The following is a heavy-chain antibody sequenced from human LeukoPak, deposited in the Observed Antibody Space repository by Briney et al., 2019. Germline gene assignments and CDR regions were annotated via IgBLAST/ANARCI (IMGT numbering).Heavy chain of an antibody. J-gene: IGHJ6*02. CDR1: GYTFTDYA. D-gene: IGHD3-10*01. Sequence: ASVKVSCKASGYTFTDYAVHWVRQDPGQRLEWMGRLNADGGDTKYSQKFQGRVTITRDTSANTAYMELSSLRSEDTAMYYCARTTPVRGTGTIYRMDVWGQGTTVTVSS. V-gene: IGHV1-3*01. CDR2: LNADGGDT. CDR3: ARTTPVRGTGTIYRMDV.